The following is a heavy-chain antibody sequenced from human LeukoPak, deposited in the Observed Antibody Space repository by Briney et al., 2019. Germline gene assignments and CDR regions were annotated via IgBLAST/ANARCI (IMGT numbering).Heavy chain of an antibody. CDR3: AKGHYGSTPQ. V-gene: IGHV3-66*01. D-gene: IGHD1-26*01. CDR1: GFSVSDNY. J-gene: IGHJ4*02. Sequence: GGSLRLSCAASGFSVSDNYMNWVRQAPGKGLEWVSVIYDDGTTYYADSVRGRFTISRDNSKNTLYVQMNSLRAEDTAVYYCAKGHYGSTPQWGQGSLVTVSS. CDR2: IYDDGTT.